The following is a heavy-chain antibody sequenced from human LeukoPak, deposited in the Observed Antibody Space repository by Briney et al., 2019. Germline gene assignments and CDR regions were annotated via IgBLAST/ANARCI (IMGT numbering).Heavy chain of an antibody. D-gene: IGHD1-26*01. J-gene: IGHJ4*02. Sequence: GGSLRLSCEAAGFTASSYTMNWVRQAPGKGLEWVSLISRTTGSIYYADSVRGRFTISRDSAEDSVYLQMNSLRAEDTAIYYWARESILGTTTDYFDYWGQGTRVIVSS. CDR1: GFTASSYT. CDR2: ISRTTGSI. V-gene: IGHV3-48*04. CDR3: ARESILGTTTDYFDY.